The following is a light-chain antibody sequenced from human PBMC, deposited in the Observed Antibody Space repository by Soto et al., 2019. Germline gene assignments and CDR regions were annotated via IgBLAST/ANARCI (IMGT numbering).Light chain of an antibody. V-gene: IGLV7-43*01. CDR2: STS. J-gene: IGLJ2*01. CDR1: TGAVTSGYY. CDR3: LLYYGGAQLVV. Sequence: QAVVTQEPSLTVSPGGTVTLTCASSTGAVTSGYYPNWFQQKPGQAPRALINSTSNKHSWTPARFSGSLLGGKAALTLSGVQPEDEAEYYCLLYYGGAQLVVFGGGTKLTVL.